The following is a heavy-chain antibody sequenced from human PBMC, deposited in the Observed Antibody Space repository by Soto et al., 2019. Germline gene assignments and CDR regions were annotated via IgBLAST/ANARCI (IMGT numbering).Heavy chain of an antibody. CDR1: GDSFSTLD. CDR3: ARQLREAAGNFDY. J-gene: IGHJ4*02. CDR2: IIPIFGTA. Sequence: QVQLVQSGAEVKKPGSSVKVSCKASGDSFSTLDFTWVRQAAGQGLEWMARIIPIFGTANYAQKFEGRVTITADESTSTAYVELSSLRAEDTAVYYCARQLREAAGNFDYCGQGTLVTVSS. D-gene: IGHD6-13*01. V-gene: IGHV1-69*01.